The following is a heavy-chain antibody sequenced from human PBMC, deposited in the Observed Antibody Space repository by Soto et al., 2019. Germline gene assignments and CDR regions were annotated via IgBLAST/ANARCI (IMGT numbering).Heavy chain of an antibody. Sequence: SETLSLTCTVSGGSISSSSYYWGWIRQPPGKGLEWIGSIYYSGSTYYNPSLKSRVTISVDTSKNQFSLKLSSVTAADTAVYYCARCDYVWGSYSGSFDCCGQRTPVIVSA. V-gene: IGHV4-39*01. D-gene: IGHD3-16*01. J-gene: IGHJ4*02. CDR1: GGSISSSSYY. CDR2: IYYSGST. CDR3: ARCDYVWGSYSGSFDC.